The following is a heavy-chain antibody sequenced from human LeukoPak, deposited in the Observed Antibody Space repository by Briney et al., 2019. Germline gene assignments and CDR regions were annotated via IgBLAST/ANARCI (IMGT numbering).Heavy chain of an antibody. CDR3: ARVGPIVATIEDAFDI. CDR1: GGSFSVYY. D-gene: IGHD5-12*01. V-gene: IGHV4-34*01. J-gene: IGHJ3*02. CDR2: IKHSRNT. Sequence: SETLSLTCADYGGSFSVYYWSWIRQPPGKRLEWIGEIKHSRNTNDNPSLKSRVTISVDTSKNQFSLRLSSVTTAYTAVYHCARVGPIVATIEDAFDIWGQGTMVTVSS.